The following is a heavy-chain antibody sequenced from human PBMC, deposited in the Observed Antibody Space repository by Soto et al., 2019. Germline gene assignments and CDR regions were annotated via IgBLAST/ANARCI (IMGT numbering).Heavy chain of an antibody. D-gene: IGHD3-3*01. V-gene: IGHV4-59*01. Sequence: SETLSLTCTVSGGSISSYYWSWIRQPPGKGLEWIGYIYYSGSTNYNPSLKSRVTISVDTSKNQFSLKLSSVTAADTAVYYCARAFDFWSGYHNNWFDPWGQGTLVTVSS. CDR2: IYYSGST. CDR1: GGSISSYY. CDR3: ARAFDFWSGYHNNWFDP. J-gene: IGHJ5*02.